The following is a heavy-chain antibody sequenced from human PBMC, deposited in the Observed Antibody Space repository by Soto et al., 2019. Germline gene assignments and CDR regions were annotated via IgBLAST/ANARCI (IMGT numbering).Heavy chain of an antibody. CDR3: TRANYGSGSNYYYGLDV. CDR2: IWFDGSNK. Sequence: GGSLRLSCAASGFSFSRYGMHWVRQAPGKGLEWVAVIWFDGSNKYYADSVKGRFTISRDNPKNTLYLQMNSLRAEDTAVYYCTRANYGSGSNYYYGLDVWGQGTTVTVSS. V-gene: IGHV3-33*01. D-gene: IGHD3-10*01. J-gene: IGHJ6*02. CDR1: GFSFSRYG.